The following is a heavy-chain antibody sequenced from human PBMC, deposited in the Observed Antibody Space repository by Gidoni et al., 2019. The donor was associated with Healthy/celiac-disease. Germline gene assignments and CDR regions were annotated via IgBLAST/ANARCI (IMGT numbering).Heavy chain of an antibody. Sequence: QVQLVESGGGVVQPGRSLRLSCAASGCTFSSYGMHWVRQAPGKGLEWVAVIWYDGSNKYYADSVKGRFTISRDNSKNTLYLQMNSLRAEDTAVYYCARDGAARGLGYWGQGTLVTVSS. V-gene: IGHV3-33*01. CDR3: ARDGAARGLGY. CDR2: IWYDGSNK. D-gene: IGHD6-6*01. CDR1: GCTFSSYG. J-gene: IGHJ4*02.